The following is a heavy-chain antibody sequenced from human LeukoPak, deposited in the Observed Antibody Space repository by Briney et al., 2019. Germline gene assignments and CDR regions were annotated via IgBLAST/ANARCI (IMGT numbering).Heavy chain of an antibody. CDR3: ARDRGICSRTSCRPTYGMDV. D-gene: IGHD2-2*01. CDR2: INPNSGGT. J-gene: IGHJ6*02. CDR1: GYTFTGYY. Sequence: ASVKVSCKASGYTFTGYYMHWVRQAPGQGLEWMGWINPNSGGTNYAQKFQGRVTMTRDTSISTAYMELSMLRSDDTAVYYCARDRGICSRTSCRPTYGMDVWGQGTTVTVS. V-gene: IGHV1-2*02.